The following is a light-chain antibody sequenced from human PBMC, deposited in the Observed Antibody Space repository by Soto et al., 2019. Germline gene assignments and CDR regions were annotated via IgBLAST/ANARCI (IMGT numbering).Light chain of an antibody. CDR2: GNS. Sequence: QSVLTQPPSVSGAPGQRVTISCTGSSSNIGAGYDVHWYQQLPGTAPKLLIYGNSNRPSGVPDRFSGSKSGNSASLAITGLRAEDEADYYCQSYDSSLSGCVFGGGTKLTVL. CDR1: SSNIGAGYD. J-gene: IGLJ3*02. CDR3: QSYDSSLSGCV. V-gene: IGLV1-40*01.